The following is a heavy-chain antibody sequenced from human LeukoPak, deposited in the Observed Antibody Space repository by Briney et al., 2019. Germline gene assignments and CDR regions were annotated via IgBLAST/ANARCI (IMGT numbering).Heavy chain of an antibody. CDR2: IFHGETT. D-gene: IGHD6-13*01. CDR3: ARVGSSWYWDEY. Sequence: SETLSLTCAASDYSVTSAYYWGWIRQFPGKELEWIGSIFHGETTYYNPSLESRVTISVDPSKNQFSLRLTSVTAADTAVYYCARVGSSWYWDEYCGQGTLVTVSS. V-gene: IGHV4-38-2*01. J-gene: IGHJ4*02. CDR1: DYSVTSAYY.